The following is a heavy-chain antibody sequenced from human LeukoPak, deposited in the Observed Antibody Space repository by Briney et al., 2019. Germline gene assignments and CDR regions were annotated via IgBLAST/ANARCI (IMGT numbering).Heavy chain of an antibody. CDR3: ARQMSILTGYYSPAFDY. CDR2: IYPGDSDT. CDR1: GYSFTSYW. J-gene: IGHJ4*02. Sequence: KGGESLKISCKGSGYSFTSYWIGWVRQMPGKGLEWMGIIYPGDSDTRYSPSFQGQVTISADKSISTAYLQWSSLKASDTAMYYCARQMSILTGYYSPAFDYWGQGTLVTVSS. V-gene: IGHV5-51*01. D-gene: IGHD3-9*01.